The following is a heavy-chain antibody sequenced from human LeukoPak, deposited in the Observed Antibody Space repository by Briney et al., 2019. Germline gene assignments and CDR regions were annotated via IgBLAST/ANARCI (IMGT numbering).Heavy chain of an antibody. Sequence: GGSLRLSCAASGFTFNCCAMRWVPQAPTRGVEGVSAISGSGGSTYYADSVKGRFTISRDDSKDTLYLQMNSLRAEDTAVYYCAKYRHWNGGYDYWGQGTLVTVSS. V-gene: IGHV3-23*01. CDR3: AKYRHWNGGYDY. D-gene: IGHD1-1*01. J-gene: IGHJ4*02. CDR2: ISGSGGST. CDR1: GFTFNCCA.